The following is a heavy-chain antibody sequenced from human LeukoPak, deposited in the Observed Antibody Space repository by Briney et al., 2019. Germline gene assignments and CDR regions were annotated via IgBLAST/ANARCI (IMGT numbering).Heavy chain of an antibody. D-gene: IGHD6-19*01. Sequence: GSVKVSCKVSGYTLTELSMHWVRQAPGKGLEWMGGFDPEDGETIYAQKFQGRVTMTEDTPTDTAYMELSSLRSEDTAVYYCAPGYSRGQNCSAPGGKETLVPFP. CDR3: APGYSRGQNCSAP. V-gene: IGHV1-24*01. CDR2: FDPEDGET. CDR1: GYTLTELS. J-gene: IGHJ5*02.